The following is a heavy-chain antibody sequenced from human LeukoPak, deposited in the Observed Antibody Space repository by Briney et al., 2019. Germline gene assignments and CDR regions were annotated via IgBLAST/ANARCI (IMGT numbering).Heavy chain of an antibody. D-gene: IGHD3-9*01. Sequence: GGSLRLSCAASGFTFDDYAMHWVRQAPGKGLEWVSGISWNSGSIGYADSVKGRFTISRDNAKNSLYLQMNSLRAEDTALYYCAKYSYYDILTGSFDIWGQGTMVTVSS. J-gene: IGHJ3*02. CDR2: ISWNSGSI. CDR1: GFTFDDYA. V-gene: IGHV3-9*01. CDR3: AKYSYYDILTGSFDI.